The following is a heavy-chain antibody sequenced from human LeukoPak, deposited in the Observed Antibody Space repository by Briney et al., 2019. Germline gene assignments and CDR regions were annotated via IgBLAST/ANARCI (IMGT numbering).Heavy chain of an antibody. CDR3: AKVRTYFYHGLDV. V-gene: IGHV3-23*01. J-gene: IGHJ6*02. D-gene: IGHD1-14*01. CDR2: ISGITRGT. Sequence: GGSLRLSCAASGFTVSSNYMSWVRQAPGKGLEWVSGISGITRGTYYADSVKGRFTISRDNSKNTLFLQVNSLRAEDTAVYYCAKVRTYFYHGLDVWGQGTTVTVSS. CDR1: GFTVSSNY.